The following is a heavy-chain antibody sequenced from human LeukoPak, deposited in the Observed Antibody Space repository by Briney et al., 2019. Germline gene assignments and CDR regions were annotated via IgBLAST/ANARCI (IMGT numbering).Heavy chain of an antibody. CDR3: ATRSESSYGGVFDF. V-gene: IGHV1-3*04. J-gene: IGHJ4*02. CDR1: GYTFTRYA. Sequence: ASVMVSCKASGYTFTRYAMHWVRQASGQSLDWLGWVNTGNGNTKYSPKFQGRITLSRDTSANTVYMEVTSLRSEDTAVYYCATRSESSYGGVFDFWGQGSLVTVSS. CDR2: VNTGNGNT. D-gene: IGHD3-3*01.